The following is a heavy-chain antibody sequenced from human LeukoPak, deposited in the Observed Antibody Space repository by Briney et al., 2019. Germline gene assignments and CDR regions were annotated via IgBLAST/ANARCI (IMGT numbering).Heavy chain of an antibody. V-gene: IGHV4-34*01. CDR3: ARGRYCSSTGCYFFKAVGCFQH. CDR1: GGSFSGYY. J-gene: IGHJ1*01. D-gene: IGHD2-2*01. Sequence: SETMSLTCAVYGGSFSGYYWSWTRQPPGKGLEWIGDINHSGSTNYNTSLKSRVTISVDTSKHQFSLKLSSVTAADTAVYYCARGRYCSSTGCYFFKAVGCFQHWGQGTLVTASS. CDR2: INHSGST.